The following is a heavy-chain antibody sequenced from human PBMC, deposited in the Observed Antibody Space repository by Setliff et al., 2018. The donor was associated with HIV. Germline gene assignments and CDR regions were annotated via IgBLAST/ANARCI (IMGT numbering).Heavy chain of an antibody. CDR2: IKTKPNDYAT. D-gene: IGHD4-17*01. Sequence: PGGSLRLSCSASGFTFSGSAPHWVRQASGKGLEWVGRIKTKPNDYATAHAASVKGRFTISRDDSQNTAYLQMNSLRTEDTAVYFCAVSPDGDCATTKCANWFDPWGQGTQVTVSS. CDR3: AVSPDGDCATTKCANWFDP. V-gene: IGHV3-73*01. CDR1: GFTFSGSA. J-gene: IGHJ5*02.